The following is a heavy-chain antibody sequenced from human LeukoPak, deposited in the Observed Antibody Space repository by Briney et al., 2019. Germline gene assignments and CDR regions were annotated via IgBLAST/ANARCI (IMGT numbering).Heavy chain of an antibody. D-gene: IGHD2-15*01. J-gene: IGHJ3*02. Sequence: GGSLRLSCAASGFTFSSYGMSWVRQAPGKGPEWVANIKQDGSQKNYVDSVKGRFTIFRDNSKNSLNLQMNSLRAEDTAVYYCAREGLAAASDIWGQGTMVTVSS. CDR1: GFTFSSYG. CDR2: IKQDGSQK. V-gene: IGHV3-7*01. CDR3: AREGLAAASDI.